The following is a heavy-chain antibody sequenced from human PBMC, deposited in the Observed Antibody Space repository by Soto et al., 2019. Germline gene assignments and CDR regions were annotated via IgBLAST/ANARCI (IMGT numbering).Heavy chain of an antibody. Sequence: ASVKVSCKASGGTFSSYAISWVRQAPGQGLEWMGGIIPIFGTANYAQKFQGRVTITADESTSTAYMELSSLRSEDTAVYYCASSGSYFFHWFDPWGQGTLVTVSS. CDR2: IIPIFGTA. CDR1: GGTFSSYA. V-gene: IGHV1-69*13. D-gene: IGHD1-26*01. CDR3: ASSGSYFFHWFDP. J-gene: IGHJ5*02.